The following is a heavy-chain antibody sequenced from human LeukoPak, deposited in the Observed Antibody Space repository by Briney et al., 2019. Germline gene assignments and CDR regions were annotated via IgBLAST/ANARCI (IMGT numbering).Heavy chain of an antibody. D-gene: IGHD4-17*01. Sequence: GGSLRLSCTASGFSFSSYYMSWVRQAPGKGLEWVSSVSSGSTYIYYADSVKGRFTISRDNAKNSLYLQMNSLRAEDTAVYYCARPFSRYGDWNFDCWGQGTLVTVSS. J-gene: IGHJ4*02. V-gene: IGHV3-21*01. CDR3: ARPFSRYGDWNFDC. CDR1: GFSFSSYY. CDR2: VSSGSTYI.